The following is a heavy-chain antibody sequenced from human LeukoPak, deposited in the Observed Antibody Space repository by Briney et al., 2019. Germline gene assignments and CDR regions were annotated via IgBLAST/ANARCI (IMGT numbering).Heavy chain of an antibody. CDR1: GGSISSGGYF. CDR3: AREEGYRPFDY. Sequence: SQTLSLTCTVSGGSISSGGYFWTWIRQPPGKGLEWIGYMSQSGSTYYNPSLKSRVTISVDTSKSQFSLKLTSVTAADTAVYYCAREEGYRPFDYWGQGILVTVSS. CDR2: MSQSGST. J-gene: IGHJ4*02. V-gene: IGHV4-30-2*01. D-gene: IGHD3-16*02.